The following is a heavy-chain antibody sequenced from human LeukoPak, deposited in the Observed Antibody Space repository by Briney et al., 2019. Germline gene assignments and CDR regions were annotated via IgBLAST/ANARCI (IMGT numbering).Heavy chain of an antibody. J-gene: IGHJ5*02. V-gene: IGHV3-11*06. D-gene: IGHD6-13*01. CDR3: ARVKGIAAAGTGWFDP. CDR1: GFTFSDYY. CDR2: ISSSSTYT. Sequence: PGGSLRLSCAASGFTFSDYYMSWIRQAPGKGLEWVSYISSSSTYTNYADSVKGRFTISRDNTKNSLYLQMNSLRAEDTAVYYCARVKGIAAAGTGWFDPWGQGTLVTVSS.